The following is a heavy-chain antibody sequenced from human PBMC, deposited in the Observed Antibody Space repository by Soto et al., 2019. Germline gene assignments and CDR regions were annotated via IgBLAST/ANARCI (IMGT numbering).Heavy chain of an antibody. CDR2: MYYSESN. J-gene: IGHJ6*01. Sequence: QVQLQESGPGLVKPSQTLSLTCTVSGGSISSDDYYWSWIRQPPGKALERIAYMYYSESNYYDPYLXSPVXIXVDTSQIQFSLKLSSVTAADTAVYYCARGEGYALDVWGQGTTVTVSS. CDR1: GGSISSDDYY. D-gene: IGHD1-26*01. CDR3: ARGEGYALDV. V-gene: IGHV4-30-4*01.